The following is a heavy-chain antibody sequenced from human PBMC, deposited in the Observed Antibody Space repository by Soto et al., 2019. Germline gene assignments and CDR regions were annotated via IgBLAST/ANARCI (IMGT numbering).Heavy chain of an antibody. J-gene: IGHJ5*02. CDR1: GFTFSSYS. V-gene: IGHV3-48*01. CDR3: ARGQRALITYGPFDP. Sequence: GGSLRLSCAASGFTFSSYSMNWVRQAPGKGLEWVSYISSSSSTIYYADSVKGRFTISRDDSKNTLFLHMNSLRAADTAVYYCARGQRALITYGPFDPWGQGTLVTVSS. CDR2: ISSSSSTI. D-gene: IGHD4-17*01.